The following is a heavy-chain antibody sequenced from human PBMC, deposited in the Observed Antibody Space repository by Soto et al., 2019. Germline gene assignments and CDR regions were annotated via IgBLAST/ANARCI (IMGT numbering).Heavy chain of an antibody. CDR1: GFTFSAYS. J-gene: IGHJ3*01. CDR2: IGNSNNPT. Sequence: EVQLVETGGGLVKPGGSPRLSCAASGFTFSAYSMLWVRQAPGKGLEWLAFIGNSNNPTFYADSVRGRFTFSRDNPKNSVYLQMNSLREEDTAVYFCAREEGYCNGGPCYRGAFDFWGQGTIVTVSS. CDR3: AREEGYCNGGPCYRGAFDF. D-gene: IGHD2-15*01. V-gene: IGHV3-21*02.